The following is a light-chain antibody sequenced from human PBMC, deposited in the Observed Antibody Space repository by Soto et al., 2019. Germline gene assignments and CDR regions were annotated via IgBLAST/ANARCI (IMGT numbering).Light chain of an antibody. CDR1: SSDVGSYNR. J-gene: IGLJ3*02. CDR2: EAS. Sequence: QSVLTQPASVSGSPGQSITLSCTGTSSDVGSYNRVSWYQQHPGKAPKLMIYEASKRPAGVSNRFSGSKSGNTASLTISGLQAEDEADYYCCSYAGSRVFGGGTQLTVL. CDR3: CSYAGSRV. V-gene: IGLV2-23*01.